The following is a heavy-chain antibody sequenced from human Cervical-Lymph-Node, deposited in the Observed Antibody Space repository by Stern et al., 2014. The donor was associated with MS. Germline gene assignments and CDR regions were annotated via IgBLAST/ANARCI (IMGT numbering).Heavy chain of an antibody. Sequence: VQLGESGGGVVQPGRSLRLSCAASGFVFRRYALHWVRPAPGKGPEWVALISYDGRYKYYTDSVKGRFTVSRDNSNNTVDLEMNSLRLEDTAVYYCAKGGSGSYLDWGQGSLVTVSS. CDR1: GFVFRRYA. V-gene: IGHV3-30*04. CDR3: AKGGSGSYLD. D-gene: IGHD1-26*01. J-gene: IGHJ4*02. CDR2: ISYDGRYK.